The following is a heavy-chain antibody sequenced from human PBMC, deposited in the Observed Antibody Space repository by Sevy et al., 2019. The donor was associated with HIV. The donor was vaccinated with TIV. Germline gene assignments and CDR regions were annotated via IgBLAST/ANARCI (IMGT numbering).Heavy chain of an antibody. Sequence: GGSLRLSCEASGFTFSDYYMSWIRQAPGKGLDWVSYISNSGDTIYYADSVKGRFTISRDNAKNLLSLQMASLTAEDAAVYYCARAMGSGNHFYYYYMDVWGKGTTITVSS. V-gene: IGHV3-11*01. J-gene: IGHJ6*03. D-gene: IGHD6-13*01. CDR2: ISNSGDTI. CDR3: ARAMGSGNHFYYYYMDV. CDR1: GFTFSDYY.